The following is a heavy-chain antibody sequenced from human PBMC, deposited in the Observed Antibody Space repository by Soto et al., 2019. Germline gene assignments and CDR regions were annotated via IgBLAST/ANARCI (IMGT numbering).Heavy chain of an antibody. CDR3: AKGLSRVRGVNYYGMDV. J-gene: IGHJ6*02. D-gene: IGHD3-10*01. CDR2: ISYDGSNK. CDR1: GFTFSSYG. Sequence: QVQLVESGGGVVQPGRSLRLSCAASGFTFSSYGMHWVRQAPGKGLEWVAVISYDGSNKYYADSVKGRFTISRDNSKNXXYLQMNSRRAEDTAVYYCAKGLSRVRGVNYYGMDVWGQGTTVTVSS. V-gene: IGHV3-30*18.